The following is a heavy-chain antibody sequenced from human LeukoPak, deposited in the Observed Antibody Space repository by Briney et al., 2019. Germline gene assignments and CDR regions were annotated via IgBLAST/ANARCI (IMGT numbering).Heavy chain of an antibody. Sequence: GGSLRLSCAASGFTFSSYSMNWVRQAPGKGLEWVSSISSSSYIYYADSVKGRFTISRDNAKNSLYLQMNSLRAEDTAVYYCARALGYCSSTSCRFYFDYWGQGTLVTVSS. CDR1: GFTFSSYS. V-gene: IGHV3-21*01. D-gene: IGHD2-2*01. J-gene: IGHJ4*02. CDR3: ARALGYCSSTSCRFYFDY. CDR2: ISSSSYI.